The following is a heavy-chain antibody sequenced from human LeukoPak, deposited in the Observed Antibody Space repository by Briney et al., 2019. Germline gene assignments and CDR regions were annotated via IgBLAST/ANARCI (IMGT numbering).Heavy chain of an antibody. CDR3: ARDPTYYYDSSGLSYFDY. V-gene: IGHV3-30-3*01. CDR1: GFTFSSYA. Sequence: GGSLRLSCAASGFTFSSYAMHWVRQAPGKGLEWVAVISYDGSNKYYADSVKGRFTISRDNAKNTLYLQMNSLRAEDTAVYYCARDPTYYYDSSGLSYFDYWGQGTLVTVSS. J-gene: IGHJ4*02. D-gene: IGHD3-22*01. CDR2: ISYDGSNK.